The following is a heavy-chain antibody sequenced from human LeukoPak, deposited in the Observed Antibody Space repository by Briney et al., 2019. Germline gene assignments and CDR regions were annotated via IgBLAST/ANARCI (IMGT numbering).Heavy chain of an antibody. V-gene: IGHV3-11*04. CDR2: ISSYGSTI. CDR1: GITFSDYY. D-gene: IGHD2-8*01. J-gene: IGHJ5*02. CDR3: ARQREYCTNGVCPNWFDP. Sequence: GGSLRLSCTAFGITFSDYYMSWIRQAPGKGLEWVSYISSYGSTIYYADSVKGRFTISRDNAKNSLYLQMNSLGAEDTAVYYCARQREYCTNGVCPNWFDPWGQGTLVTVSS.